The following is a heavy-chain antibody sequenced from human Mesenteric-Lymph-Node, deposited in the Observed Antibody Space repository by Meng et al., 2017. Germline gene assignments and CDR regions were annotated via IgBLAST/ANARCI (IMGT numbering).Heavy chain of an antibody. CDR3: ARVSSGWDYFDY. CDR2: IYYSGST. Sequence: QVQQEASGPGLVRPSETLSLTCPVSGGSVSSGSYYWSWIRQPPGKGLEWIGYIYYSGSTFYNPSLKRRVIISIDTSKNQFSLNLRSVTAADTAVYYCARVSSGWDYFDYWGQGTLVTVSS. D-gene: IGHD6-19*01. J-gene: IGHJ4*02. V-gene: IGHV4-61*01. CDR1: GGSVSSGSYY.